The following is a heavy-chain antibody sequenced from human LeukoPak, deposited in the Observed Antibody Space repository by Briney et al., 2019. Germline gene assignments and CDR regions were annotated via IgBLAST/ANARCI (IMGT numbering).Heavy chain of an antibody. CDR1: GGSISSSFF. V-gene: IGHV4-39*07. J-gene: IGHJ4*02. CDR3: ARGVTGTGFDY. CDR2: ISHSGSA. Sequence: SETLSLTCTVSGGSISSSFFWGWLRPSPGKGLEWIGSISHSGSADYNPSLRGRVTISVDTSKNQFSLKLSSVTAADTAVYYCARGVTGTGFDYWGQGTLVTVSS. D-gene: IGHD1-20*01.